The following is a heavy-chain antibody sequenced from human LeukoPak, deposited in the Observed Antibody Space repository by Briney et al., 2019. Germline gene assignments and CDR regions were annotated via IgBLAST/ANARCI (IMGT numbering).Heavy chain of an antibody. CDR2: INPNSGGT. CDR1: GYTFTGYY. Sequence: ASVTVSCKASGYTFTGYYMHWVRQAPGQGLEWMGWINPNSGGTNYAQEFQGRVTMTRDTSISTAYMELSRLRSDDTAVYYCAREGGYNPGAFDIWGQGTMVTVPS. CDR3: AREGGYNPGAFDI. V-gene: IGHV1-2*02. J-gene: IGHJ3*02. D-gene: IGHD5-24*01.